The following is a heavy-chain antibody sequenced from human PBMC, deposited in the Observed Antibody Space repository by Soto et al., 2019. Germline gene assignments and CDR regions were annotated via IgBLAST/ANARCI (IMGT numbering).Heavy chain of an antibody. D-gene: IGHD2-15*01. CDR2: INPNSDGT. CDR3: AREDIVVVVAAITY. CDR1: GYTFTGYY. J-gene: IGHJ4*02. V-gene: IGHV1-2*02. Sequence: GASVKVSCKASGYTFTGYYMHWVRQAPGQGLEWMGWINPNSDGTNYAQKFQGRVTMTRDTSISTAYMELSRLRSDDTAVYYCAREDIVVVVAAITYWGQGTLVTVSS.